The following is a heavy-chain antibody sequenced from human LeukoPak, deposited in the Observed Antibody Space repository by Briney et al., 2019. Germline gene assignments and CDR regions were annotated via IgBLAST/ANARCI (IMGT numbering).Heavy chain of an antibody. V-gene: IGHV4-39*01. Sequence: SETLSLTCTVSGGSISSSSYYWGWIRQPPGKGLEWIGSIYYSGSTYYNPSLKSRVTISVDTSKNQFSLKLSSVTAADTAVYYCARPAAGIYYYYMDVWGKGTTVTVSS. CDR3: ARPAAGIYYYYMDV. D-gene: IGHD6-13*01. CDR1: GGSISSSSYY. J-gene: IGHJ6*03. CDR2: IYYSGST.